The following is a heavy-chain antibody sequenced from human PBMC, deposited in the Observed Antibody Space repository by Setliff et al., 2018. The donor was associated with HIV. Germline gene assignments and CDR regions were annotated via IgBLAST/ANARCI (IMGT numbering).Heavy chain of an antibody. D-gene: IGHD3-22*01. J-gene: IGHJ4*02. CDR1: GYGFSNYW. CDR3: AKSYRTYDSINYYNRLFDY. CDR2: IYPGDSDT. Sequence: PGESLKISCKGSGYGFSNYWLAWVRQTPGKGLEWMGIIYPGDSDTRYSPSFQGQVTFSADKSINTAYLQWGSLRAEDTAVYYCAKSYRTYDSINYYNRLFDYWGQGTLVTVSS. V-gene: IGHV5-51*01.